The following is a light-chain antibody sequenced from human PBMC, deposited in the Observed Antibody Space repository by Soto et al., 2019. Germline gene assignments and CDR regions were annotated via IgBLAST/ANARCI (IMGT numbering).Light chain of an antibody. J-gene: IGKJ2*01. Sequence: DIQMTQSPSSLSASVGDRVTITCQASQDISNYLNWYQQKPGKAPKLLIYDASNLETGVPSRFSGSGSGTDFTLTISSLQPEDIATYYCQQYDNLPPVYTFGQGTKLEIK. CDR3: QQYDNLPPVYT. V-gene: IGKV1-33*01. CDR1: QDISNY. CDR2: DAS.